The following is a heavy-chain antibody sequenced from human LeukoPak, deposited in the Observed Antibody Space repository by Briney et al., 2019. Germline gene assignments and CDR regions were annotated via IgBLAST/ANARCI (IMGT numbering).Heavy chain of an antibody. CDR1: GYSLTSYW. V-gene: IGHV5-51*01. CDR3: ARRGRGYFDWLSQFDY. CDR2: IYPGDSDT. J-gene: IGHJ4*02. D-gene: IGHD3-9*01. Sequence: GESLKISCKGSGYSLTSYWIGWVRQMPGKGLEWMGIIYPGDSDTRHSPSFQGQVTISADKSISTAYLQWSSLKASDTAMYYCARRGRGYFDWLSQFDYWGQGALVTVSS.